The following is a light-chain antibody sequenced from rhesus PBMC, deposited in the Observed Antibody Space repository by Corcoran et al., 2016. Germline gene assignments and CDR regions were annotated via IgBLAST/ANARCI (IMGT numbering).Light chain of an antibody. CDR3: SANASSSTDI. J-gene: IGLJ1*01. CDR2: EGS. Sequence: QAAPTQYPSVSGSPGQSVTLSCTGTSSDIGGYNHVSWYQQHPGKAPKLMIYEGSKRPSGVFDRFSDSKSGNTASLTIPGLQAEDEEDYYCSANASSSTDIFGAGTRLTVL. CDR1: SSDIGGYNH. V-gene: IGLV2-13*03.